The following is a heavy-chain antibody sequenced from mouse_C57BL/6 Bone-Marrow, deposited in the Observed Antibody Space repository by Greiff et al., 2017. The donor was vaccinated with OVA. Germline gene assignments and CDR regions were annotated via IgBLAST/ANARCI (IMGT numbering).Heavy chain of an antibody. CDR3: ARGNYGNGDY. D-gene: IGHD2-1*01. V-gene: IGHV1-82*01. J-gene: IGHJ2*01. CDR1: GYAFSSSW. Sequence: VMLVESGPELVKSGASVKISCKASGYAFSSSWMNWVKQRPGKGLEWIGRIYPGDGDTNYNGKFKGKATLTADKSSSTAYMQLSSLTSEDSAVYFCARGNYGNGDYWGQGTTLTVSS. CDR2: IYPGDGDT.